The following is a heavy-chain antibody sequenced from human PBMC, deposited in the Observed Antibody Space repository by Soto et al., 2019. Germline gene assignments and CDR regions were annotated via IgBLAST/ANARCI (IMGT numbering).Heavy chain of an antibody. CDR3: ARLERASHSGY. Sequence: GGSLRLSCAASRFTFITYAMIWVRQAPGKGLEWVSAIDNSGVNTFYADSVRGRFTVSRDNSKNTLYLQMNSLRAEDTAVYYCARLERASHSGYWGEGTLVTVSS. CDR2: IDNSGVNT. CDR1: RFTFITYA. V-gene: IGHV3-23*05. D-gene: IGHD1-1*01. J-gene: IGHJ4*02.